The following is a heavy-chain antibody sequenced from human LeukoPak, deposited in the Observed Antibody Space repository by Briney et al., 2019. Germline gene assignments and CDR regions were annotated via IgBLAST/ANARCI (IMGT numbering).Heavy chain of an antibody. CDR2: IDYSGGSS. Sequence: GGSLRLSCTVSGFTLSSYEMSWIRQAPGKGLEWVSSIDYSGGSSYYADSVKGRFTISRDNAKNSLYLQMNSLRAEDTALYYCARDSVAAAGTFYYYYYMDVWGKGTTVTVSS. CDR1: GFTLSSYE. V-gene: IGHV3-23*01. D-gene: IGHD6-13*01. J-gene: IGHJ6*03. CDR3: ARDSVAAAGTFYYYYYMDV.